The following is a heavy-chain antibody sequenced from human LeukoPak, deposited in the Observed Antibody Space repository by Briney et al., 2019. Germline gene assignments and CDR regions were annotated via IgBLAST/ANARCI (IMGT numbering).Heavy chain of an antibody. CDR3: ARKKPIVVVPAAKRTYYMDV. V-gene: IGHV4-34*01. CDR1: GGSFSGYY. Sequence: PSETLSLTCAVYGGSFSGYYWSWIRQPPGKGLEWIGEINHSGSTNYNPSLKSRVTISVDTSKNQFSLKLSSVTAADTAVNYCARKKPIVVVPAAKRTYYMDVWGKGTTVTVSS. D-gene: IGHD2-2*01. CDR2: INHSGST. J-gene: IGHJ6*03.